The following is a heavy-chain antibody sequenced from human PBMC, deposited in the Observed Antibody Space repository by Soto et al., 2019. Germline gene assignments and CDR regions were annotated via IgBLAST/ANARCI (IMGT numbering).Heavy chain of an antibody. D-gene: IGHD6-13*01. J-gene: IGHJ1*01. CDR3: VKDESINWYSGHFRH. CDR1: GFTFDDYA. V-gene: IGHV3-9*01. CDR2: INWNSGSI. Sequence: GGSLRLSCAASGFTFDDYAMHWVRQVPGKGLEWVSGINWNSGSIGYGDSVKGRFAISRDNAKNSLHPQMNSLSAEDTAFYYCVKDESINWYSGHFRHWGQGTLVTVSS.